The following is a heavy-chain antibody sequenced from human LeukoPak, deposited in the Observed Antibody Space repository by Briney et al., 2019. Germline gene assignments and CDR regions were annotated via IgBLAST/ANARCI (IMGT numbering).Heavy chain of an antibody. CDR2: INHSGST. V-gene: IGHV4-34*01. CDR3: ASRYYYDSSGYSENTKYYFDY. D-gene: IGHD3-22*01. CDR1: GGSFSGYY. Sequence: SETLSLTCAVYGGSFSGYYWSGIRQPPGKGLEWIGEINHSGSTNYNPSLKSRVTISVDTSKNQFSLKLSSVTAADTAVYYCASRYYYDSSGYSENTKYYFDYWGQGTLVTVSS. J-gene: IGHJ4*02.